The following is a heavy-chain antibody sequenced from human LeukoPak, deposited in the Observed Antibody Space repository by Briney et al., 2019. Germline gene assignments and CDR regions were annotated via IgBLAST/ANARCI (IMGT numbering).Heavy chain of an antibody. D-gene: IGHD2-2*02. CDR2: INHSGST. Sequence: SETLSLTCTVSGGSISGYYWSWIRQPPGKGLEWIGEINHSGSTNYNPSLKSRVAISVDTSKNQFSLKLSSVTAADTAVYYCAMAKQIEYCSSTSCYIDYWGQGTLVTVSS. J-gene: IGHJ4*02. CDR1: GGSISGYY. V-gene: IGHV4-34*01. CDR3: AMAKQIEYCSSTSCYIDY.